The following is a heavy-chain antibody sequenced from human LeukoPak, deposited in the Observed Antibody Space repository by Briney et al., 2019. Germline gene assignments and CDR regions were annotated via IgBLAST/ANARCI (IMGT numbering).Heavy chain of an antibody. V-gene: IGHV3-48*03. J-gene: IGHJ5*02. Sequence: PGGSLRLSCAASGFTFSSYEMNWVRQAPGKGLEWVSYISSSGSTIYYADSVKGRFTISRDNAKNSLYLQMNSLRAEDTAVYYCARGQYSSSWFNSNWFDPWGQGTLVTVSS. CDR1: GFTFSSYE. D-gene: IGHD6-13*01. CDR2: ISSSGSTI. CDR3: ARGQYSSSWFNSNWFDP.